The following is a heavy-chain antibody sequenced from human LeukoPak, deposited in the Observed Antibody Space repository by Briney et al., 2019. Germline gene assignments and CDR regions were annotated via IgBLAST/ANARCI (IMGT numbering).Heavy chain of an antibody. CDR3: AKGRQQLAQDYYYYGMDV. D-gene: IGHD6-13*01. CDR2: ISWNSGSI. J-gene: IGHJ6*02. V-gene: IGHV3-9*01. Sequence: PGRSLRLSCAASGFTFDDYAMHWVRQAPGKGLEWVSGISWNSGSIGYADSVKGRFTISRDNAKNSLYLQMNSLRAEDTALYYCAKGRQQLAQDYYYYGMDVWGQGTTVTVSS. CDR1: GFTFDDYA.